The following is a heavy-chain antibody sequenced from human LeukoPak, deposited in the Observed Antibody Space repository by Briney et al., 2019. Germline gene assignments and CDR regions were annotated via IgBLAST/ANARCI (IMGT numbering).Heavy chain of an antibody. D-gene: IGHD6-6*01. V-gene: IGHV4-59*12. Sequence: SETLSLTCTVSGDSISSYFWCWIRQPPGKGLEWIGYIYHSGSTYYNPSLKSRVTISVDRSKNQFSLKLSSVTAADTAVYYCARGSIAARQSDYWGQGTLVIVSS. CDR3: ARGSIAARQSDY. CDR1: GDSISSYF. J-gene: IGHJ4*02. CDR2: IYHSGST.